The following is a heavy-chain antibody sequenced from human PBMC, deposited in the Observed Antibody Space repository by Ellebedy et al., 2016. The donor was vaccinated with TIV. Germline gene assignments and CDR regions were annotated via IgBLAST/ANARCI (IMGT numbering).Heavy chain of an antibody. D-gene: IGHD6-13*01. Sequence: GESLKISCAASGFTFGDYAMHWVRQVPGKGLEWVSLISWDSGNTYYADSVKGRFTISRENSKNSLYLQMNSLRVEDTALYYCAKGPGAAIGKGYLDDWGQGTLVTVSS. CDR3: AKGPGAAIGKGYLDD. CDR2: ISWDSGNT. V-gene: IGHV3-43D*03. CDR1: GFTFGDYA. J-gene: IGHJ4*02.